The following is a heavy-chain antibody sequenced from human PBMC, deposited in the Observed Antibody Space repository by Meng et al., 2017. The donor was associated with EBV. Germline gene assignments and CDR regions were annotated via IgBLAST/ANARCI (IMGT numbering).Heavy chain of an antibody. V-gene: IGHV1-46*01. CDR1: GYTFTSYY. CDR3: ARNGIAAWGWFDP. J-gene: IGHJ5*02. Sequence: QVQQVQSASEVKKPGAYGKVSFKASGYTFTSYYMHWVRQAPGQGLEWMGIINPSGGSTSYAQKFQGRVTMTRDTSTSTVYMELSSLRSEDTAVYYCARNGIAAWGWFDPWGQGTLVTVSS. D-gene: IGHD6-13*01. CDR2: INPSGGST.